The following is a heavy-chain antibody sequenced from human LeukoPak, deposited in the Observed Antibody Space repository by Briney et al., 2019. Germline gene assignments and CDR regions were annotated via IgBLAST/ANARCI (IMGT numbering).Heavy chain of an antibody. CDR3: ARLELRYFDWLSTYNFDY. CDR1: GGSFSGYY. Sequence: PSETLSLTCAVYGGSFSGYYWSWIRQPPGKGLEWIGEINHSGSTNYNPSLKSRVTISVDTSKNQFSLKLSSVTAADTAVYYCARLELRYFDWLSTYNFDYWGQGTLVTVSS. V-gene: IGHV4-34*01. D-gene: IGHD3-9*01. CDR2: INHSGST. J-gene: IGHJ4*02.